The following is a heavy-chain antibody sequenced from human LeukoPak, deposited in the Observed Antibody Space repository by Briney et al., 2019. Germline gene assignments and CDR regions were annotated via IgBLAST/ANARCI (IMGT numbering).Heavy chain of an antibody. CDR3: AKDLNSYCSSASCYFYYFDY. CDR1: GFTFSDYY. Sequence: GGSLRLSCAASGFTFSDYYMTWIRQAPGKGLEWVSYIDSTGNTIDYADSVKGRFTISRDNAKISLYLQMNSLRAEDTAVYYCAKDLNSYCSSASCYFYYFDYWGQGTLVTVSS. D-gene: IGHD2-2*01. J-gene: IGHJ4*02. V-gene: IGHV3-11*04. CDR2: IDSTGNTI.